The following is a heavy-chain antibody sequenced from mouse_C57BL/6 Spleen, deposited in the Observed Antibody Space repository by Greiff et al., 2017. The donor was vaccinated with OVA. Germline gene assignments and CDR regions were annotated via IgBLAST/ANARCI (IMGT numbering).Heavy chain of an antibody. CDR1: GYTFTSYW. V-gene: IGHV1-52*01. J-gene: IGHJ3*01. D-gene: IGHD2-4*01. Sequence: VQLQQPGAALVRPGSSVKLSCKASGYTFTSYWMHWVKQRPIQGLEWIGNIDPSDSATHYNQKFKDKATLTVDKSSSTAYMQLSSLTSEDSAVYYCATYYDYDGAWFAYWGQGTLVTVSA. CDR2: IDPSDSAT. CDR3: ATYYDYDGAWFAY.